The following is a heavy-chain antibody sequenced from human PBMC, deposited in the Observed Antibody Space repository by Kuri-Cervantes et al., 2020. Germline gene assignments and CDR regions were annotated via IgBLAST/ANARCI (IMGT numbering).Heavy chain of an antibody. Sequence: GGSLRLSCAASGFTFSSYAMNWVRQTPGKGLEWVSSIIGGGRDTYIADSVKGRFTISRDNSKNTLYLQMNSLRAEDTAVYYCAKDLDYYGSGSYYIGMDVWGQGTTVTVSS. D-gene: IGHD3-10*01. CDR3: AKDLDYYGSGSYYIGMDV. V-gene: IGHV3-23*01. CDR1: GFTFSSYA. CDR2: IIGGGRDT. J-gene: IGHJ6*02.